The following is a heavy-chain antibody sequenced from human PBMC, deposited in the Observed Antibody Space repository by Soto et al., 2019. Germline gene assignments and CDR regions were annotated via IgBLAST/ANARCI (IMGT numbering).Heavy chain of an antibody. CDR1: GYTFTSYD. CDR3: ARKIHTRRSLNF. V-gene: IGHV1-8*01. D-gene: IGHD6-13*01. Sequence: QVQLVQAGAEVKKPGASLKVSCKASGYTFTSYDINLVRQSTGQVLEWMGWMNPNSGNTGYAQTFQGRFTMTMNTSIITAYMELSRLLSQDTAVYYCARKIHTRRSLNFWGQGTLVTVSS. J-gene: IGHJ4*02. CDR2: MNPNSGNT.